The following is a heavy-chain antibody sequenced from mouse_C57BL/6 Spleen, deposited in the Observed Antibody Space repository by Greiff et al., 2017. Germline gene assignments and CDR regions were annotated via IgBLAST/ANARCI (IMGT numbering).Heavy chain of an antibody. Sequence: VQLQQPGAELVKPGASVKLSCKASGYTFTSYWMHWVKQRPGQGLEWIGMIPPNSGSTNYNEKFKSKATLTVDKSSSTAYMQLSNLTSEDSAVYYCATDNHPRGWFAYWGQGTLVTVSA. CDR1: GYTFTSYW. V-gene: IGHV1-64*01. D-gene: IGHD2-10*02. J-gene: IGHJ3*01. CDR2: IPPNSGST. CDR3: ATDNHPRGWFAY.